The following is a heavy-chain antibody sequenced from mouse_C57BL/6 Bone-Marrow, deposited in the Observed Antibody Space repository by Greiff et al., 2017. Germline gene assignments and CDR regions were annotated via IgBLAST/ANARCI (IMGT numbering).Heavy chain of an antibody. J-gene: IGHJ4*01. Sequence: VQLKESGPELVKPGASVKISCKASGYSFTDYNMNWVKQSNGKSLKWIGVSNPIYGTTRYNLKFKGKATLTVDQSSSTAYMQLNSLTSEDSAVYYCARGYDYDYAMDYWGQGTSVTVSS. CDR3: ARGYDYDYAMDY. D-gene: IGHD2-4*01. CDR2: SNPIYGTT. V-gene: IGHV1-39*01. CDR1: GYSFTDYN.